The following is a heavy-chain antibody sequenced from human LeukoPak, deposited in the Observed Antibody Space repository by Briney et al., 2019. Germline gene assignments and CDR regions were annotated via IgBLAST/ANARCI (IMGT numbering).Heavy chain of an antibody. CDR2: IFYSGST. CDR1: GGSISTSSYY. Sequence: SETLSLTCTVSGGSISTSSYYWGWVRQPPGKGLEWIGNIFYSGSTYYSPSLKSRVTVSLDTSRNQFSLQLNSVTPEDTALYYCARGVVGAQREFDYWGQGTLVTVSS. CDR3: ARGVVGAQREFDY. V-gene: IGHV4-39*07. D-gene: IGHD1-26*01. J-gene: IGHJ4*02.